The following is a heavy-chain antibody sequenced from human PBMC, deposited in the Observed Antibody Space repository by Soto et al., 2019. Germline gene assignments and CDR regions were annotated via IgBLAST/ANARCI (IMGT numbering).Heavy chain of an antibody. CDR3: ARDRVGDLGSSYYGMYV. J-gene: IGHJ6*02. V-gene: IGHV3-23*01. CDR1: GFTFSSYA. Sequence: GGSLRLSCAASGFTFSSYAMHWVRQAPGKGLEWVSFISGNAGRTYYADSVKGRFTISRYNAKNSLYLQTNSLRAEDTAVYYCARDRVGDLGSSYYGMYVWGQGTTVTVSS. D-gene: IGHD2-21*02. CDR2: ISGNAGRT.